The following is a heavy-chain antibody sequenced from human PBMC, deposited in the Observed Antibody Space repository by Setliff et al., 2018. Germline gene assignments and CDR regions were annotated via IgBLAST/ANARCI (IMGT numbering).Heavy chain of an antibody. CDR3: AREVGTSTSSDAFDV. CDR2: FYLSGST. D-gene: IGHD1-26*01. J-gene: IGHJ3*01. Sequence: KPSETLSLTCTVSGGSISNNTYYWGWIRQAPGKGLEWIGSFYLSGSTYYNPSLKSRVTMSVDTSKNQFSLHLTSVTAADTAVYYCAREVGTSTSSDAFDVWGQGMMVTVSS. V-gene: IGHV4-39*07. CDR1: GGSISNNTYY.